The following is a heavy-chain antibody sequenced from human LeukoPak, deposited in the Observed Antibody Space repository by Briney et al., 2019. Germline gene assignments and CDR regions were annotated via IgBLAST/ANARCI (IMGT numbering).Heavy chain of an antibody. CDR1: GYTFANYG. V-gene: IGHV1-18*01. Sequence: ASVKVSCKASGYTFANYGISWVRQAPGQGLEWVGWISAYNGNTNYAQKLQGRVTLTTDTSTSTGYMELRSLRSDDTALYYCARSPIARVAATTPYYMDVWGKGTTVTISS. CDR3: ARSPIARVAATTPYYMDV. D-gene: IGHD6-19*01. J-gene: IGHJ6*03. CDR2: ISAYNGNT.